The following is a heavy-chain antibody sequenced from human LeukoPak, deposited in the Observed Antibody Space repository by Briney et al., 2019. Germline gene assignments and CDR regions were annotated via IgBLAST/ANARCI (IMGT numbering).Heavy chain of an antibody. CDR2: IGTAGDT. J-gene: IGHJ4*02. V-gene: IGHV3-13*01. CDR3: ARGRKAVAEYYFDY. D-gene: IGHD6-19*01. CDR1: GFTFSSYD. Sequence: GGSLRLSCAASGFTFSSYDMHWVRQATGKGLEWVSAIGTAGDTYYPGSVKGRFTISRENAKNSLYLQMNSLRAGDTAVYYCARGRKAVAEYYFDYWGQGTLDTVSS.